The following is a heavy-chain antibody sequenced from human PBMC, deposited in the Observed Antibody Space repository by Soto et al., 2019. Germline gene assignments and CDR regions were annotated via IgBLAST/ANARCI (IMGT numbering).Heavy chain of an antibody. CDR1: GFPFSSYA. Sequence: QVQLVEAGGGVVQPGRSLRLSCAASGFPFSSYAMPWVRQAPGKGLEWVAVISYDGSNKYYADSVKGRFTISRDYSKNTLYLQMNSLRAEDTALYYCARDQRRYCTNGVCYTFDYWGQGPLVTVSS. D-gene: IGHD2-8*01. J-gene: IGHJ4*02. CDR3: ARDQRRYCTNGVCYTFDY. CDR2: ISYDGSNK. V-gene: IGHV3-30-3*01.